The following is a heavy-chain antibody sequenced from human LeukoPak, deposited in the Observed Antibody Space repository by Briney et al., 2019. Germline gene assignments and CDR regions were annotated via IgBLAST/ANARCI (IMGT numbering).Heavy chain of an antibody. CDR1: GYTFTLYY. V-gene: IGHV1-46*01. Sequence: GAAVTVSFTGSGYTFTLYYMHWVRPAPGQGRGWMGVINISGGSTSYSQKFQGRVTMTRDTSTSTVYMELSSLRSEDTAVYYCARDRGIAVACTDYYYGMDVWGKGTTVTVSS. CDR3: ARDRGIAVACTDYYYGMDV. CDR2: INISGGST. J-gene: IGHJ6*04. D-gene: IGHD6-19*01.